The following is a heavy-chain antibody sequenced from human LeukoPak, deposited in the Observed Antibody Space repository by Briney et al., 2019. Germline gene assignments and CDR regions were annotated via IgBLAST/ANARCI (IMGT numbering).Heavy chain of an antibody. Sequence: SETLSLTCTVSGDSMSSSSHYWGWIRQSPGKGLEWIGSIYYSGSTYYNPSLKSRVTISVDTSKNQFSLELRSVTAAYTAIYYCARNMTAVARLDVFDIWGPGTMVTVSS. CDR2: IYYSGST. J-gene: IGHJ3*02. V-gene: IGHV4-39*01. CDR3: ARNMTAVARLDVFDI. CDR1: GDSMSSSSHY. D-gene: IGHD4-17*01.